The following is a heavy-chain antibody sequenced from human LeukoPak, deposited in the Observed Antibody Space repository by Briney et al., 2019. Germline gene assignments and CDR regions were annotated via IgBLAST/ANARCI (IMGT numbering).Heavy chain of an antibody. V-gene: IGHV4-59*01. D-gene: IGHD3-10*01. CDR1: GGSISSYY. Sequence: SETLSLTCTVSGGSISSYYWSWIRQPPGKGLEWIGYIYYSGSTNYNPSLKSRVTISVDTSKNQFSLKLSSVTAADTAVYYCARGALWFGEYYFDYWGQGTLVTVSP. CDR3: ARGALWFGEYYFDY. CDR2: IYYSGST. J-gene: IGHJ4*02.